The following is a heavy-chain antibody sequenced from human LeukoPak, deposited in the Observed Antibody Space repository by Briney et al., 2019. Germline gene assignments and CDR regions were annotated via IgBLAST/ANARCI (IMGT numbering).Heavy chain of an antibody. D-gene: IGHD3-10*01. CDR2: ISYDGSNK. J-gene: IGHJ4*02. CDR1: GFTFSSYG. V-gene: IGHV3-30*18. CDR3: AKAGHYGSGSYYSDY. Sequence: GRSLRLSCAASGFTFSSYGMHWVRQAPGKGLEWVAVISYDGSNKYYADSVKGRFTVSRDNSKNTLYLQMSSLRAGDTAVYYCAKAGHYGSGSYYSDYWGRGTLVTVSP.